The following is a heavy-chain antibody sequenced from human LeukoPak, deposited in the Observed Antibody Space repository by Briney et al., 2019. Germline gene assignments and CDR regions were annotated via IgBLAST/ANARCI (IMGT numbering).Heavy chain of an antibody. V-gene: IGHV3-23*01. CDR2: ISGSGGST. J-gene: IGHJ5*02. CDR3: AKDRSVRGVISWFDP. Sequence: PGGSLRLSCAASGFTFSSYAMSWVRQAPGKGLEWVSAISGSGGSTYYADSVKGRFTISRDNSKNTLYLQMNSLRAEDTAVYYCAKDRSVRGVISWFDPWGQGTLVTVSS. D-gene: IGHD3-10*01. CDR1: GFTFSSYA.